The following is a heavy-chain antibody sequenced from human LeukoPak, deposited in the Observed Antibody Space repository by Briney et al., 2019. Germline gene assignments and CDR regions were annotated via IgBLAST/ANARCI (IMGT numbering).Heavy chain of an antibody. Sequence: PGGSLRLSCAAPGFTFNIYWMHWVRQAPGKGLVWVSHINSDGSSTTYADSVKGRFTISRDSAKNTVYLQMNSLRAEDTAVYYCARDLRYSSDYWGQGTLVTVSS. CDR1: GFTFNIYW. CDR2: INSDGSST. J-gene: IGHJ4*02. CDR3: ARDLRYSSDY. V-gene: IGHV3-74*01. D-gene: IGHD5-18*01.